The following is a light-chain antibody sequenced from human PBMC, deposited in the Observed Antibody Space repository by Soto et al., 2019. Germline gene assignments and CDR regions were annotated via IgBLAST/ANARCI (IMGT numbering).Light chain of an antibody. J-gene: IGKJ3*01. V-gene: IGKV3-11*01. CDR1: QSVSSS. CDR2: DAS. CDR3: QQRSNWPPFT. Sequence: EIVLTQSPATLSLSPGERATLSCRASQSVSSSLAWYQQKPGQAPRLLIYDASNRATGIPARFSGSGSGTXXXXXXXSXEPEDFAVYYCQQRSNWPPFTFGPGTRVDIK.